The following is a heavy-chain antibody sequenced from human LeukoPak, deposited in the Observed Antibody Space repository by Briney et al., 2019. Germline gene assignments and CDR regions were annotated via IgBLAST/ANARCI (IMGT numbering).Heavy chain of an antibody. Sequence: SVKVSCKASGYTFTSYGISWVRQAPGQGLEWMGGIIPIFGTANYAQKFQGRVTITADESTSTAYMELSSLRSEDTAVYYCARDYSAVAGSDYWGQGTLVTVSS. J-gene: IGHJ4*02. D-gene: IGHD6-19*01. V-gene: IGHV1-69*13. CDR2: IIPIFGTA. CDR1: GYTFTSYG. CDR3: ARDYSAVAGSDY.